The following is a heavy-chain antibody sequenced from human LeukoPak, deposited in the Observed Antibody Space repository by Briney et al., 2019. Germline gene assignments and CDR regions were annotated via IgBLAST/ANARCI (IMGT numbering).Heavy chain of an antibody. CDR1: GGSFSGYY. J-gene: IGHJ4*02. V-gene: IGHV4-34*01. Sequence: PSETLSLTCAVYGGSFSGYYWSWIRQPPGKGLEWIGEINHSGSTNYNPSLKSRVTISVDTSKNQFSLKLSSVTAADTAVYYCARGKFTYYYDSSGYYYFDYWGQGTLVTVSS. CDR2: INHSGST. CDR3: ARGKFTYYYDSSGYYYFDY. D-gene: IGHD3-22*01.